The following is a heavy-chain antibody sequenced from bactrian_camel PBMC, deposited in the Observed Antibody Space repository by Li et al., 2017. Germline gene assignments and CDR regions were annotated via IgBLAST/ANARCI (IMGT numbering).Heavy chain of an antibody. CDR1: GLTFSNYY. J-gene: IGHJ6*01. CDR2: VSNYGETT. V-gene: IGHV3S1*01. CDR3: ASSFGWWSFAY. Sequence: HVQLVESGGGLVQPGRSLRLSCSASGLTFSNYYMYWIRQAPGKGLEWISTVSNYGETTYYANSVKGRFTVSRVNALNTVYLQMDSLESTDTAVYYCASSFGWWSFAYWGRGTQVTVS. D-gene: IGHD7*01.